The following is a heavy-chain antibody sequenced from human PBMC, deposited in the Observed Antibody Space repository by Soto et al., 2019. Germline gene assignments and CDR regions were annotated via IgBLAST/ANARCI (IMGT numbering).Heavy chain of an antibody. CDR1: DGSISSYY. CDR3: ARNYYDSSGYYYSRYYYYGMDV. D-gene: IGHD3-22*01. Sequence: PSETLSLTCTDSDGSISSYYWSWIRQPPGKGLEWIGYIYYSGSTNYNPSLKSRVTISVDTSKNQFSLKLSSVTAADTAVYYCARNYYDSSGYYYSRYYYYGMDVWGQGTTVTVSS. J-gene: IGHJ6*02. CDR2: IYYSGST. V-gene: IGHV4-59*01.